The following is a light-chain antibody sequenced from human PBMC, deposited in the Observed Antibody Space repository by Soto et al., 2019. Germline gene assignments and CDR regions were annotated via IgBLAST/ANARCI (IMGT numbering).Light chain of an antibody. V-gene: IGKV3-20*01. CDR2: GAS. CDR3: QQYGSSPHT. J-gene: IGKJ2*01. CDR1: QSVSSSY. Sequence: EIVLTQSPGTLSLSPGERATLSCRASQSVSSSYLAWYQHKPGQAPRLLIYGASSRATGIPDRFSGSGSGTDVTLNISRREPEDVAVYYCQQYGSSPHTFGQGTKLEIK.